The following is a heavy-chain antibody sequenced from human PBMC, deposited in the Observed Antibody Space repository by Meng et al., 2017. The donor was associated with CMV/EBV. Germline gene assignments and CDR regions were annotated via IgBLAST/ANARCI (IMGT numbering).Heavy chain of an antibody. CDR3: ARDGGDCSSTSCYTHGYYGMDV. D-gene: IGHD2-2*02. CDR1: GFTFSSYA. Sequence: SCAASGFTFSSYAMHWVRQAPGKGLEWVAVISYDGSNKYYADSVKGRFTISRDNSKNTLYLQMNSLRAEDTAVYYCARDGGDCSSTSCYTHGYYGMDVWGQGTTVTVSS. CDR2: ISYDGSNK. J-gene: IGHJ6*02. V-gene: IGHV3-30-3*01.